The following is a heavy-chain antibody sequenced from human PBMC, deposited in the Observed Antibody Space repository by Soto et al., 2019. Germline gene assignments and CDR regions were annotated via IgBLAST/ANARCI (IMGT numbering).Heavy chain of an antibody. J-gene: IGHJ4*02. CDR2: IYYSGST. CDR1: ADSIGAISSYY. V-gene: IGHV4-61*03. CDR3: ARTSYYGSADY. D-gene: IGHD3-10*01. Sequence: ASETLSLTCTDSADSIGAISSYYWSWIRQPPGKGLEWIGYIYYSGSTTYNPSLKSRVTILIDTSKSSFSLKLSSVTAADTAVYYCARTSYYGSADYWGQGTLVTVSS.